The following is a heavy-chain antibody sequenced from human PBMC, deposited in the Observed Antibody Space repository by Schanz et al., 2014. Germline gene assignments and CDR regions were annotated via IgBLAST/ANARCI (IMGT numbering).Heavy chain of an antibody. D-gene: IGHD2-2*02. CDR3: ARTYCSSTSCYTGYYYRDV. V-gene: IGHV1-69*02. Sequence: QVQLVQSEAEVKKPGSSVKVSCKASGGTFSSYTISWVRQAPGQGLEWMGRIIPILGIANYAQNFQGRVTITADKSTSTAYMELTSLRSEDTAVYYCARTYCSSTSCYTGYYYRDVWGKGTTVTVSS. CDR2: IIPILGIA. J-gene: IGHJ6*03. CDR1: GGTFSSYT.